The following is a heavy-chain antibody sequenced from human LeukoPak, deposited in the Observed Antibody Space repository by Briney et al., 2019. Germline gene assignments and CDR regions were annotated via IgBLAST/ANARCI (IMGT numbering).Heavy chain of an antibody. Sequence: PGGSLRLSCAASGSTFSSYWMHWVRQAPGKGLVWVSRITNDGSSTTYADSVKGRFTVSRDNAKNTLYLQMNSLRAEDTAVYYCAREPGDRYTLDYWGQGTLVTVSS. CDR1: GSTFSSYW. J-gene: IGHJ4*02. V-gene: IGHV3-74*01. D-gene: IGHD3-16*02. CDR3: AREPGDRYTLDY. CDR2: ITNDGSST.